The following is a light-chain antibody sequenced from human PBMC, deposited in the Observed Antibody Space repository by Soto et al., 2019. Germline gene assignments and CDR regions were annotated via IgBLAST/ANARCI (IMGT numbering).Light chain of an antibody. V-gene: IGLV2-14*01. CDR3: SSYRKSNTLV. J-gene: IGLJ1*01. Sequence: QSVLTQPPSASGSPGQSVTISCTGTSSDVGGYDYVSWYQQHPGKAPKLMIYEVTNRPSGVSNRFSGSKSGNTASLTISGLQPEDEADYYCSSYRKSNTLVFGSGTKVTVL. CDR1: SSDVGGYDY. CDR2: EVT.